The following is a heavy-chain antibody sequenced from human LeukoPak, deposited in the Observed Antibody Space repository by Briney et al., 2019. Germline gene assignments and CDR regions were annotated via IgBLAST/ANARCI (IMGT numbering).Heavy chain of an antibody. V-gene: IGHV4-61*02. D-gene: IGHD3-10*01. J-gene: IGHJ5*02. Sequence: PSETLSLTCTVSGCSISSGSYYWSWIRQPAGKGLEWIGRIYNSGNTNYNPSLKSRVTISVDTSKNQFSLKLNSVTAADTAVYYCARSGTYYNNWFDPWGQGTLVTVSS. CDR1: GCSISSGSYY. CDR2: IYNSGNT. CDR3: ARSGTYYNNWFDP.